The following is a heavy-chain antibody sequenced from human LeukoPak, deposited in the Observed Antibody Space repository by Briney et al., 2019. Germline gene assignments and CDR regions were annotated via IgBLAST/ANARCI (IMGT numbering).Heavy chain of an antibody. D-gene: IGHD6-13*01. J-gene: IGHJ4*02. CDR3: ARAIAAAL. CDR2: IKQDGSEK. V-gene: IGHV3-7*01. CDR1: GFTFSDYW. Sequence: PGGSLRLSCAASGFTFSDYWMSWVRQAPGKGLEWVANIKQDGSEKYYVDSVKGRFTISRDSAKNSLYLQMNSLRAEDTAVYYCARAIAAALWGQGTLVTVSS.